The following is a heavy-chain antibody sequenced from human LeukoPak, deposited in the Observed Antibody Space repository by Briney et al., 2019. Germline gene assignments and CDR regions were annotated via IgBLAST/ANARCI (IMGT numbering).Heavy chain of an antibody. CDR2: ISGSGGST. J-gene: IGHJ4*02. V-gene: IGHV3-23*01. CDR1: GFTFSNHA. Sequence: GGCLRLSCAGSGFTFSNHAMSWVRQAPGKGLEWVSAISGSGGSTYYADSVKGRFTISRDNSKNTLYLQMNSLRAEDTAVYYCAKAVAGPDYFDYWGQGTLVTVSS. CDR3: AKAVAGPDYFDY. D-gene: IGHD6-19*01.